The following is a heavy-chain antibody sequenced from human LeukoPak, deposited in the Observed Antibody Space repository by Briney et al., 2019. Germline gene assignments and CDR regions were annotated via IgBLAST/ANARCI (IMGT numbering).Heavy chain of an antibody. Sequence: PGGSLRLSCAASGFTFSSYSMNWVRQAPGKGLEWVSYISSSSSTIYYADSVKGRFTISRDNAKNSLYLQMNSLGAEDTAVYYCARSPTIFGVVIEDYWGQGTLVTVSS. CDR1: GFTFSSYS. CDR3: ARSPTIFGVVIEDY. J-gene: IGHJ4*02. D-gene: IGHD3-3*01. CDR2: ISSSSSTI. V-gene: IGHV3-48*04.